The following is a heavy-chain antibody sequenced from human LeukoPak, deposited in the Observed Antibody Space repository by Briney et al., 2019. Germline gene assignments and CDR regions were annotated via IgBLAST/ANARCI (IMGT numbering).Heavy chain of an antibody. V-gene: IGHV4-30-4*08. CDR2: IYYSGST. CDR3: ARDSRTPRTGDYYFDY. CDR1: GGSISSGDYY. Sequence: SQTLSLTXTVSGGSISSGDYYWSWIRQPPGKGLEWIGYIYYSGSTYYNPSLKSRVTISVDTSKNQFSLKLSSVTAADTAVYYFARDSRTPRTGDYYFDYWGQGTLVTVSS. D-gene: IGHD7-27*01. J-gene: IGHJ4*02.